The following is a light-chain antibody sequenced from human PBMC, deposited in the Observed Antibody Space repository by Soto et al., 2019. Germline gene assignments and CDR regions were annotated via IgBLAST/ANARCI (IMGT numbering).Light chain of an antibody. CDR3: SSYTSSSTGV. CDR1: SSDVGGYNY. CDR2: DVS. J-gene: IGLJ2*01. V-gene: IGLV2-14*01. Sequence: QSALTQPASVSGSPGQSITISCTGTSSDVGGYNYVSWYQQHPGKAPKLMIYDVSNRPSGVSNRFSGSKSGNTASLTISGLQAEDEADHYCSSYTSSSTGVFGGGTKLTVL.